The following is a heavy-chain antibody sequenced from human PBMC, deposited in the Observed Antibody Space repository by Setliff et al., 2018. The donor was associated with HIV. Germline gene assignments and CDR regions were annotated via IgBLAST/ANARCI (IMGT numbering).Heavy chain of an antibody. CDR3: ARVSTDYVWGSFLSSGPYYFDF. J-gene: IGHJ4*02. Sequence: SETLSLTCAVSGGSITSSNWWSWVRQPPGKGLEWIGSIFHAGSTYYNPSLKSRVTISVDTSKSQFSLKLTSVTAADTAAYFCARVSTDYVWGSFLSSGPYYFDFWGQGALVTVSS. CDR1: GGSITSSNW. CDR2: IFHAGST. D-gene: IGHD3-16*01. V-gene: IGHV4-4*02.